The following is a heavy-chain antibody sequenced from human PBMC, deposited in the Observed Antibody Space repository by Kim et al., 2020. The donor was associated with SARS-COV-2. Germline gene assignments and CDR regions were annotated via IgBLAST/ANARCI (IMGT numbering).Heavy chain of an antibody. V-gene: IGHV4-4*02. CDR2: IYHSGST. CDR1: GGSISSSNW. Sequence: SETLSLTCAVSGGSISSSNWWSWVRQPPGTGLEWIGEIYHSGSTNYNPSLKSRVTISVDKSKNQFSLKLSSVTAADTAVYYCAREVELDDYGDPYNFDYWGQGTLVTVSS. CDR3: AREVELDDYGDPYNFDY. J-gene: IGHJ4*02. D-gene: IGHD4-17*01.